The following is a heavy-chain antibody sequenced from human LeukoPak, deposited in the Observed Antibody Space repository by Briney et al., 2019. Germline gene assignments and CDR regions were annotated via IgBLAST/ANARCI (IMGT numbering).Heavy chain of an antibody. CDR3: ARDSRLAPEDYYYYYMDV. CDR2: ISAYNGNT. Sequence: ASVKVSCKASGYTFTSYGISWVRQAPGQGLEWMGWISAYNGNTNYAQKLQGRVTMTTDTSTSTAYMELRSLRSDDTAVYYCARDSRLAPEDYYYYYMDVWGKGTTVTVSS. J-gene: IGHJ6*03. D-gene: IGHD1-14*01. CDR1: GYTFTSYG. V-gene: IGHV1-18*01.